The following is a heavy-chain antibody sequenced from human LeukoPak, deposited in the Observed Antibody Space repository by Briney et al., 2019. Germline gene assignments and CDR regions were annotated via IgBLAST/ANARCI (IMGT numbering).Heavy chain of an antibody. D-gene: IGHD4-11*01. CDR2: ISCCST. CDR3: ATTTASKNGDY. J-gene: IGHJ4*02. CDR1: GFTASSNE. V-gene: IGHV3-38-3*01. Sequence: GGSLRLSCAASGFTASSNEMSWVRQAPGKGLEWVSFISCCSTYFADSRKGRFTISRDNSKNTLHLQMISLRAEDTAVYYCATTTASKNGDYWGQGTLVTVSS.